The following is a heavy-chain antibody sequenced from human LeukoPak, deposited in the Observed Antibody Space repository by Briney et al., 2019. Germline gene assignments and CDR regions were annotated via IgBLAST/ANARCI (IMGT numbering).Heavy chain of an antibody. CDR1: GFTFSDSW. CDR3: ARGGYSGSYYRFS. D-gene: IGHD5-12*01. Sequence: PGESLRLSCAASGFTFSDSWMHWVRQVPGKGPDWLLRTSKDGSDAVYAASEKGRVTASRDNAKNTVYLELTNLRPDDTAVYYCARGGYSGSYYRFSWGRGTLVTVAS. V-gene: IGHV3-74*01. J-gene: IGHJ4*02. CDR2: TSKDGSDA.